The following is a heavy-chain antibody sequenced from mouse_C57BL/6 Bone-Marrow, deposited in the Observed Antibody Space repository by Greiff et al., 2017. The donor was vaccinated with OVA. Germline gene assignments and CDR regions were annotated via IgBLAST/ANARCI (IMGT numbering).Heavy chain of an antibody. CDR2: ISSGSSTI. J-gene: IGHJ4*01. Sequence: DVKLVESGGGLVKPGGSLKLSCAASGFTFSDYGMHWVRQAPEKGLEWVAYISSGSSTIYYADTVKGRFTISRDNAKNTLFLQMTSLRSEDTAMYYCARPVVATGAMDYWGQGTSVTVSS. V-gene: IGHV5-17*01. D-gene: IGHD1-1*01. CDR1: GFTFSDYG. CDR3: ARPVVATGAMDY.